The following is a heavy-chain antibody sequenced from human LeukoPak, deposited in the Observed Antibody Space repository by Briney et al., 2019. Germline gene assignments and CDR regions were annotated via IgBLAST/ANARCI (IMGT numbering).Heavy chain of an antibody. V-gene: IGHV3-23*01. CDR1: GFTFSSYG. Sequence: PGGSLRLSCAASGFTFSSYGMGWVRQAPGKGLEWVSSISGGGDGTYYADSVKGRFTISRDNSKNTLYLQMNSLRAEDTAVYYCAKVLLWFGELGGPSDYWGQGTLVTVSS. CDR3: AKVLLWFGELGGPSDY. J-gene: IGHJ4*02. D-gene: IGHD3-10*01. CDR2: ISGGGDGT.